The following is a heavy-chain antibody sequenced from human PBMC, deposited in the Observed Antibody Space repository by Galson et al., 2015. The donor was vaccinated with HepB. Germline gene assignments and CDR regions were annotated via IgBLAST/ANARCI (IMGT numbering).Heavy chain of an antibody. D-gene: IGHD3-22*01. CDR1: GYTFTSYW. Sequence: QSGAEVKKPGESLKISCKGSGYTFTSYWIGWVRQMPGKGLEWVGIIYPGDSDTRYSPSFQGQVTISADKSISTTYLQWSSLKASDTAMYYCARAYFYDSSGYSYPSHYWCQGTLVTVSS. J-gene: IGHJ4*02. CDR2: IYPGDSDT. V-gene: IGHV5-51*01. CDR3: ARAYFYDSSGYSYPSHY.